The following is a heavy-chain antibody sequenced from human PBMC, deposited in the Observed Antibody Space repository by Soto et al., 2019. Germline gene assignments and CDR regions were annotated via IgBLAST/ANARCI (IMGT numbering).Heavy chain of an antibody. CDR1: GGSISSYY. D-gene: IGHD1-26*01. CDR3: ARGWVKVGAAPFDY. J-gene: IGHJ4*02. CDR2: IYYSGST. Sequence: SETLSLTCTVSGGSISSYYWSWIRQPPGKGLEWIGYIYYSGSTNYNPSLKSRVTISVDTSKNQFSLKLSSVTAADTAVYYCARGWVKVGAAPFDYWGQGTLVTVSS. V-gene: IGHV4-59*01.